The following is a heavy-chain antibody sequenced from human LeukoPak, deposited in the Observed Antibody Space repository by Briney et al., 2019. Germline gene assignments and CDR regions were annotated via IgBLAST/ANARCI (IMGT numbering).Heavy chain of an antibody. V-gene: IGHV3-30*18. Sequence: GGSLRLSCAASGFTFSSYGMHWVRQAPGKGLEWVAVISYDGSNKYYADSVKGRFTISRDNSKNTLYLQMNSLRAEDTAVYYCAQDRSYVSGGSPVSWGQG. CDR2: ISYDGSNK. CDR1: GFTFSSYG. D-gene: IGHD2-15*01. J-gene: IGHJ6*01. CDR3: AQDRSYVSGGSPVS.